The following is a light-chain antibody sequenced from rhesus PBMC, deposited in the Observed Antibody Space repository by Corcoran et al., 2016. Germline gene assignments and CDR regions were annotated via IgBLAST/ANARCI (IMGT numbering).Light chain of an antibody. J-gene: IGLJ1*01. CDR2: FAD. CDR3: QVWDTSRDQYI. V-gene: IGLV3-44*01. Sequence: SYDLTQPPSVSVSPGQTARITCGGDNIGNNNVHWYQQKPPQAPLLVIYFADERPSGIPGRFSGSKSATTATLTISGVEAGDEADYFCQVWDTSRDQYIFGGGTRLTVL. CDR1: NIGNNN.